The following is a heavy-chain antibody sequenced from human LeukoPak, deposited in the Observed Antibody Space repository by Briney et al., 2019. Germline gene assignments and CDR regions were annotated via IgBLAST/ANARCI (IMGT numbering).Heavy chain of an antibody. Sequence: GGSLRLSCAASGFTFSSYSMNWVRQAPGKGLEWVSSISSSSSYIYYADSVKGRFTISRDNAKNSLYLQMNSLRVEDTAVYYCARGVVVTRRGPRYYFDHWGQGTLVTVSS. CDR2: ISSSSSYI. J-gene: IGHJ4*02. V-gene: IGHV3-21*01. D-gene: IGHD4-23*01. CDR1: GFTFSSYS. CDR3: ARGVVVTRRGPRYYFDH.